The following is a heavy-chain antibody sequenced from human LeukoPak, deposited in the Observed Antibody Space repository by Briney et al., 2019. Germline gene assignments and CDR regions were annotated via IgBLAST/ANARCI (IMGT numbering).Heavy chain of an antibody. D-gene: IGHD3-16*01. CDR2: ISAYNGNT. CDR3: ARDVLPVNTFNWFDP. Sequence: GASVKVCCKASGYTFTSYGISWVRQAPGQGLEWMGWISAYNGNTNYAQKLQGRVTMTTDTSTSTAYMELRSLRSDDTAVYYCARDVLPVNTFNWFDPWGQGTLVTVSS. CDR1: GYTFTSYG. V-gene: IGHV1-18*01. J-gene: IGHJ5*02.